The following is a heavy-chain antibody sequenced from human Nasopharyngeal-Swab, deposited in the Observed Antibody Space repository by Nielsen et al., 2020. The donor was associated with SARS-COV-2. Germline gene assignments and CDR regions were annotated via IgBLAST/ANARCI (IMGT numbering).Heavy chain of an antibody. Sequence: GESLKNSCAASGFTFSSYSMNWVRQAPGKGLEWVSSISSSSSYIYYADSVKGRFTISRDNAKNSLYLQMNSLRAEDTAVYYCARDYIPVATIWKYFDYWGQGTLVTVSS. CDR3: ARDYIPVATIWKYFDY. CDR2: ISSSSSYI. CDR1: GFTFSSYS. D-gene: IGHD5-12*01. V-gene: IGHV3-21*01. J-gene: IGHJ4*02.